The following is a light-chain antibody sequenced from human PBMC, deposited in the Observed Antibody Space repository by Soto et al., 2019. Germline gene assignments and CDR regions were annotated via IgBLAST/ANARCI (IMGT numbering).Light chain of an antibody. CDR2: DTS. J-gene: IGKJ5*01. V-gene: IGKV3-11*01. CDR3: HPRSDWPPAIT. CDR1: QRVSSS. Sequence: EIVLTQSPATLSLSPGERATVFCRASQRVSSSLAWYQLKPGQPPRLLIYDTSKRATGIPARFTGSGSGTDCTLTITSLEPEDSAVYYCHPRSDWPPAITFGQGTRLDI.